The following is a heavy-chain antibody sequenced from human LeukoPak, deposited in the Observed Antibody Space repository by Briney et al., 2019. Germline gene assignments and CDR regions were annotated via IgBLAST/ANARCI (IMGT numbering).Heavy chain of an antibody. CDR2: IYYSGST. D-gene: IGHD4-17*01. CDR3: ARALYGDYAFFDY. CDR1: GGSISSGGYY. Sequence: SETLSLTCTVSGGSISSGGYYWSWIRQHPGKGLEWIGYIYYSGSTYHNPSLKSRVTISVDTSKNQFSLKLSSVTAADTAVYYCARALYGDYAFFDYWGQGTLSPSPQ. V-gene: IGHV4-31*03. J-gene: IGHJ4*02.